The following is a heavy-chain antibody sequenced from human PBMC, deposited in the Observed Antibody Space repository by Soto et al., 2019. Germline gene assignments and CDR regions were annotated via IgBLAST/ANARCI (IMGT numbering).Heavy chain of an antibody. Sequence: LRLSCAASGFTFSSYAMSWVRQAPGKGLEWVSGISWDSGRIGYADSVKGRFTISRDNAKNSLYLQMNSLRPEDTALYYCAKARLWGGDGYNSYYYNAMDVWGQGTTVTVSS. J-gene: IGHJ6*02. V-gene: IGHV3-9*01. CDR2: ISWDSGRI. D-gene: IGHD3-16*01. CDR3: AKARLWGGDGYNSYYYNAMDV. CDR1: GFTFSSYA.